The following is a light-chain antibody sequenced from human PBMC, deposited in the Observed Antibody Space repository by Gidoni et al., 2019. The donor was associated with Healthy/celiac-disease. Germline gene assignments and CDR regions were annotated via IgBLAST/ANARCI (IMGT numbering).Light chain of an antibody. V-gene: IGLV3-21*02. CDR2: DDS. J-gene: IGLJ2*01. CDR3: QVWDSSSDHYVV. Sequence: SYVLTQPPSVSAAPGQTARITCGGNNIGSKSVHWYPQKPGQAPVLVVYDDSDRPAGIPGGFSGSNSGNTATLTISRVEAGDEADYYCQVWDSSSDHYVVFGGGTKLTVL. CDR1: NIGSKS.